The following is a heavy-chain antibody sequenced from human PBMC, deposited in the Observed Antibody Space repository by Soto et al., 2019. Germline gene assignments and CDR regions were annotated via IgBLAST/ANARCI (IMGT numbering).Heavy chain of an antibody. CDR1: GYTFTSYG. CDR2: ISAYNGNT. V-gene: IGHV1-18*04. CDR3: SYDTFGDKDF. J-gene: IGHJ4*02. Sequence: GALVKVSCKASGYTFTSYGISWVRQAPGQGLEWMGWISAYNGNTNYAQKLQGRVTMTTDTSTSTAYMELRSLRSDDTAVYYCSYDTFGDKDFWGQGTPVTVSS. D-gene: IGHD3-9*01.